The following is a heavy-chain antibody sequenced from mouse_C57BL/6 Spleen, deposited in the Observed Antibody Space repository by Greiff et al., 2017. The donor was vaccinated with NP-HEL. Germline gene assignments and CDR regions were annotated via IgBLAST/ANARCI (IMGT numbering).Heavy chain of an antibody. J-gene: IGHJ1*03. D-gene: IGHD1-1*02. Sequence: EVKVEESEGGLVQPGSSMKLSCTASGFTFSDYYMAWVRQVPEKGLEWVANINYDGSSTYYLDSLKSRFIISRDNAKNILYLQMSSLKSEDTATYYCARDLGSFSSFDVWGTGTTVTVSS. V-gene: IGHV5-16*01. CDR2: INYDGSST. CDR1: GFTFSDYY. CDR3: ARDLGSFSSFDV.